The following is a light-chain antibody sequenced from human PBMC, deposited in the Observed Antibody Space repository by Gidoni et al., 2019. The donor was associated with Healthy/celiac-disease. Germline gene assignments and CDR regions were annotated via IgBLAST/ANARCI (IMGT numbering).Light chain of an antibody. J-gene: IGKJ4*01. CDR1: QDISNY. V-gene: IGKV1-33*01. CDR3: RQYDNLRRT. Sequence: DIQMTQSPSSLSASVGDRVTITCQASQDISNYLNWYQQKPGEAPKLLIYDASNLETGVPSRFSGSGSGTDFTFTINSLQPEDIATYYCRQYDNLRRTFGGGTKVEIK. CDR2: DAS.